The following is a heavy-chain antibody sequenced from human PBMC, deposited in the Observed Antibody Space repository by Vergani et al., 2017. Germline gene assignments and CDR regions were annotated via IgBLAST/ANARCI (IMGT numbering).Heavy chain of an antibody. J-gene: IGHJ6*02. V-gene: IGHV1-2*02. D-gene: IGHD2-15*01. CDR3: ARDLIVVPTYYYYCMDV. CDR2: INPNSGGT. CDR1: GYTFTGYY. Sequence: QVQLVQSGAEVKKPGASVKVSCKASGYTFTGYYMHWVRQAPGQGLEWMGWINPNSGGTNYAQKFQGRVTMTRDTSISTAYMELSRLRSDDTAVYYCARDLIVVPTYYYYCMDVWGQGTTVTVSS.